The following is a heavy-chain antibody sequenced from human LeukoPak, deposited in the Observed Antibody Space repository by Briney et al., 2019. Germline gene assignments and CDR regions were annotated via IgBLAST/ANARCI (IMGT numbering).Heavy chain of an antibody. D-gene: IGHD3-22*01. CDR2: INHSGST. Sequence: SETLSLTCAVYGGSFSGYYWSWIRQPPGKGLEWIGEINHSGSTNYNPSLKSRVTISVDTSKNQFSLKLSSVTAADTAVYYCARGRVTMIVVAPRGWFDPWGQGTLVTVSS. CDR1: GGSFSGYY. V-gene: IGHV4-34*01. CDR3: ARGRVTMIVVAPRGWFDP. J-gene: IGHJ5*02.